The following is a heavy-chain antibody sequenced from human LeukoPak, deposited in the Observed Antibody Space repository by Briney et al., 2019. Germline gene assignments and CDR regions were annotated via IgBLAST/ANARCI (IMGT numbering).Heavy chain of an antibody. Sequence: GGFLRLSYAASGFTASNSYMNWGRQVPGKALEWGSVIYDDGRTFYADSVKGRFTISRDNSRNTLYLQMNSLRLEDTAVYYCARDDSGSYFKPFQRWGQGTLVTVSS. D-gene: IGHD1-26*01. J-gene: IGHJ1*01. V-gene: IGHV3-53*05. CDR2: IYDDGRT. CDR3: ARDDSGSYFKPFQR. CDR1: GFTASNSY.